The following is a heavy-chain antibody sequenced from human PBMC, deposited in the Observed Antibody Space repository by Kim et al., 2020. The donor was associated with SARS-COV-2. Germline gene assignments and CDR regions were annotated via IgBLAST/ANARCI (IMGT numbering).Heavy chain of an antibody. V-gene: IGHV4-39*01. CDR3: ARRNSGWNDAFDV. D-gene: IGHD6-19*01. Sequence: FTPPLQSRLTISVDTSKKKFSLKLSSLSAADTAMYYCARRNSGWNDAFDVWGQGTMVTVSS. J-gene: IGHJ3*01.